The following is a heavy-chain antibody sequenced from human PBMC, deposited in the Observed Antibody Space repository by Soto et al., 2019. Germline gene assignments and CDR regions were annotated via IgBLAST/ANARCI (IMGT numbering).Heavy chain of an antibody. D-gene: IGHD3-22*01. V-gene: IGHV3-74*01. CDR3: ARGGTSGDYYVYWYFDL. CDR1: GFTFSSYW. Sequence: EVQVVESGGGLVQPGGSLRLSCAASGFTFSSYWMHWVRQAPGKGLVWVSRINSDGSSTSYADSVKGRFTISRDNAKNTLYLQMNSLRVEDTAVYYCARGGTSGDYYVYWYFDLWGRGTLVTVSS. CDR2: INSDGSST. J-gene: IGHJ2*01.